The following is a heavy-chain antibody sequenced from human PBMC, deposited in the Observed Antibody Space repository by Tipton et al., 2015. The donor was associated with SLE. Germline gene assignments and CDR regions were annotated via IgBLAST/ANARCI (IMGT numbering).Heavy chain of an antibody. CDR3: TRGVPYFDY. V-gene: IGHV4-34*01. CDR1: GGSFSDYY. J-gene: IGHJ4*02. CDR2: INHSGST. Sequence: TLSLTCAVYGGSFSDYYWSWIRQPPGKGLEWIGEINHSGSTKYKPSLKSRVTISVDTSNNQFSLKLNSVTAADTAVYYCTRGVPYFDYWGQGTLVTVSS.